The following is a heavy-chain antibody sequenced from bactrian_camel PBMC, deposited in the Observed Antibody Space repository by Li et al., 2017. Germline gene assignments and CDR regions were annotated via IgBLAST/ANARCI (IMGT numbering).Heavy chain of an antibody. CDR2: IDAGDRT. V-gene: IGHV3S53*01. CDR1: VYTISTYC. CDR3: AACFYPKPAY. J-gene: IGHJ4*01. Sequence: HVQLVESGGDSVEAGGSLRLSCVASVYTISTYCMGWFRQAPGKEREGVAFIDAGDRTIHAESVKGRFTASHDTGRNTIHLHMSSLKTEDTAVYYCAACFYPKPAYWGQGTQVTGS.